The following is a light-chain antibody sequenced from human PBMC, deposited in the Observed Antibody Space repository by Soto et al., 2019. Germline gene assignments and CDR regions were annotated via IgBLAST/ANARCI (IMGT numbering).Light chain of an antibody. J-gene: IGLJ1*01. CDR1: SSDVGGYKY. CDR3: SSFTSAHPYV. Sequence: QSVLTQPASVSGSPGQSITISCTGTSSDVGGYKYVSWYQQHPGKAPKLIIYEVTNRPSGVSNRFSGSKSGNTASLTISGLQDEDEATYYCSSFTSAHPYVLGTGTKVTVL. CDR2: EVT. V-gene: IGLV2-14*03.